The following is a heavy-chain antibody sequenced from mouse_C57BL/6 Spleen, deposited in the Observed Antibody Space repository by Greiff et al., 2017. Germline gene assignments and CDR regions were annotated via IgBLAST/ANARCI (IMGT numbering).Heavy chain of an antibody. V-gene: IGHV1-50*01. J-gene: IGHJ3*01. CDR3: ASAYYSDNGGFAY. CDR2: IDPSDSYT. D-gene: IGHD2-12*01. Sequence: VQLQQPGAELVKPGASVKLSCKASGYTFTNYWMQWVKQRPGQGLEWIGEIDPSDSYTNYTQTFKGKATLTVDTSSSTAYMQLSSLTSEDSAVYYCASAYYSDNGGFAYWGQGTLVTVSA. CDR1: GYTFTNYW.